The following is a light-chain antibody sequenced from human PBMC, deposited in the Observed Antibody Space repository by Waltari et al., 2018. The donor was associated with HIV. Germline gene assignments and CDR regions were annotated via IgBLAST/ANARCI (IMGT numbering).Light chain of an antibody. CDR1: KLGDLGDRY. CDR2: QDN. Sequence: SSELTQPPSVSVSPGATASITCSGDKLGDLGDRYACWYQQKPGQSPVLVTYQDNKRPSGIPERFSGSTSGNTATLTISGTQVMDEADYYCQAWDSSTALYVFGTGTKVTVL. V-gene: IGLV3-1*01. CDR3: QAWDSSTALYV. J-gene: IGLJ1*01.